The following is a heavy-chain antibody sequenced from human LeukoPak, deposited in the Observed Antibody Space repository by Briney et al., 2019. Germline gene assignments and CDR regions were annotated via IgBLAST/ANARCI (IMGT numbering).Heavy chain of an antibody. J-gene: IGHJ6*04. Sequence: PSETLSLTCAVYGGSFSGYYWSWIRQPPGKGLEWIGEINHSGSTNYNPSLTSRVTISVDTSKNQFSLKLSSVTAADTAVYYCARGRSSTSRRKERSQPYYYGMDVWGKGTTVTVSS. D-gene: IGHD2-2*01. CDR3: ARGRSSTSRRKERSQPYYYGMDV. V-gene: IGHV4-34*01. CDR1: GGSFSGYY. CDR2: INHSGST.